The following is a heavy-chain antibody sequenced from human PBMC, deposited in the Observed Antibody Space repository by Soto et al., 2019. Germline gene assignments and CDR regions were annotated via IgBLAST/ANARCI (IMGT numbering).Heavy chain of an antibody. CDR2: ISWNSGTI. D-gene: IGHD6-6*01. CDR3: AKAPGDIAARRYCCCDCGVVV. V-gene: IGHV3-9*01. J-gene: IGHJ6*02. Sequence: PGGSLRLSCAASGFSFDENAMHRVRQAPEKGLEWVSGISWNSGTIGYADSVKGRFSISRDNAKNSLYLQMNSLRVEDTALYYCAKAPGDIAARRYCCCDCGVVVWC. CDR1: GFSFDENA.